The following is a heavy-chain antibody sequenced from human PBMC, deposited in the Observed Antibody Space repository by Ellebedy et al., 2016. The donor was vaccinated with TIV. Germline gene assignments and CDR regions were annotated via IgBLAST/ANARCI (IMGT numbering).Heavy chain of an antibody. Sequence: GESLKISCAASVFTVSTNYMNWVRQAPGEGLAWVSVLYSGSDGGHTYYSDSVKCRFTISRDNSRNTLYLQMNSLRADDTAVYYCTRDDGDRGGKLDYWGQGALVTVSS. J-gene: IGHJ4*02. CDR1: VFTVSTNY. V-gene: IGHV3-53*01. CDR3: TRDDGDRGGKLDY. CDR2: LYSGSDGGHT. D-gene: IGHD4-23*01.